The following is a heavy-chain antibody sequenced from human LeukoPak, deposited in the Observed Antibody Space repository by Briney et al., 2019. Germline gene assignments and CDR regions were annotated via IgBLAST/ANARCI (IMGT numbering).Heavy chain of an antibody. J-gene: IGHJ5*02. CDR1: GGSFSGYY. V-gene: IGHV4-34*01. D-gene: IGHD1-7*01. CDR3: ARGGLNYNWFDP. CDR2: INHSGST. Sequence: PSETLSLTCAVYGGSFSGYYWSWIRQPLGKGLEWIGEINHSGSTNYNPSLKSRVTISVDTSKNQFSLKLSSVTAADTAVYYCARGGLNYNWFDPWGQGTLVTVSS.